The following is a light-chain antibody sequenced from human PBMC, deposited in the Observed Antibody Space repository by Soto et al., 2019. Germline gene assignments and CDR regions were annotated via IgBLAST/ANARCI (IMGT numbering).Light chain of an antibody. CDR3: QHRNWPRTT. V-gene: IGKV3-11*01. J-gene: IGKJ2*01. CDR2: DIS. Sequence: EIVLTQSPVTLSLSPGERATLSCRASQTVSRHLAWYQQKSGQAPRLLIYDISNRATGIPARFIGSGSGTDFTLAITSLETEDSAVYFCQHRNWPRTTVGQGTKLEIK. CDR1: QTVSRH.